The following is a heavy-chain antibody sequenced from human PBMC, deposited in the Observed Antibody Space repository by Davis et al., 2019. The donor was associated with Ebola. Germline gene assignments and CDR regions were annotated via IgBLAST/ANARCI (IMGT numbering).Heavy chain of an antibody. D-gene: IGHD2-15*01. J-gene: IGHJ6*02. CDR1: GGSISSGDYY. V-gene: IGHV4-30-4*01. CDR3: ARDRPYCSGGSCLYYYYGMDV. CDR2: IYYSGST. Sequence: MPPETLSLTCTVSGGSISSGDYYWSWIRQPPGKGLEWIGYIYYSGSTYYNPSLKSRVTISVDTSKNQFSLKLSSVTAADTAVYYCARDRPYCSGGSCLYYYYGMDVWGQGTTVTVSS.